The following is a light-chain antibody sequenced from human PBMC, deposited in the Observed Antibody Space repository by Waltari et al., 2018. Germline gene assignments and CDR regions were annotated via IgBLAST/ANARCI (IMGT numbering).Light chain of an antibody. J-gene: IGLJ3*02. CDR2: KDN. CDR1: ILAKKY. CDR3: YSAADNAVGV. V-gene: IGLV3-27*01. Sequence: SYDLTQPSSVSVSPGQTARITCSGDILAKKYGRWFQQKPGQAPVQVIYKDNERPSGIPGRFSGSSSGTTVTLTIGGAHVDDEADYYCYSAADNAVGVFGGGTKLTV.